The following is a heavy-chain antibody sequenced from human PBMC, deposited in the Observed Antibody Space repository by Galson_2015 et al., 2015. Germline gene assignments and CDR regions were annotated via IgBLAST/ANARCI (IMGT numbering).Heavy chain of an antibody. CDR3: AREDCGRTHCSPWYFDN. Sequence: AAKVCRQASGETFDKHDLHWLRQAGGQGLEWLGEIRPGSGAATYEQKFQGRFTVTRDPSTTTVYMDLDSLNSDDTAMYYCAREDCGRTHCSPWYFDNWGQGTLVPVSS. J-gene: IGHJ4*02. V-gene: IGHV1-46*02. CDR1: GETFDKHD. D-gene: IGHD2-2*01. CDR2: IRPGSGAA.